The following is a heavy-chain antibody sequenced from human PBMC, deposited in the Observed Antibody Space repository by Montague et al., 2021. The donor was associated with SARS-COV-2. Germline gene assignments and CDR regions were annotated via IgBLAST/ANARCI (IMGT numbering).Heavy chain of an antibody. CDR2: TYYRSKWYY. CDR1: GDSVSSHSGA. J-gene: IGHJ6*02. CDR3: ARGLPAGPNFGMDV. V-gene: IGHV6-1*01. D-gene: IGHD2-2*01. Sequence: CAISGDSVSSHSGAWNWLRQSPSRGLEWLGRTYYRSKWYYSYGVSVESRITVNADTSKNQVFLQLNSVTPEDTAVYFCARGLPAGPNFGMDVWGQGTTVTVSS.